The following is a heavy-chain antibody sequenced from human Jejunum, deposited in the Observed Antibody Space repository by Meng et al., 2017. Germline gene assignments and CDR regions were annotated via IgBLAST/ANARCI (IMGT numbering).Heavy chain of an antibody. CDR1: GFTLSTSS. V-gene: IGHV3-23*01. CDR3: AKGGWGNVLDY. J-gene: IGHJ4*02. Sequence: GESLKISCAASGFTLSTSSMTWVRQPPGKGLEWVSAIRGSGSSTIYADSVKGRFTLSRDNAKSTLYLQMNSLRAEDTAVYYCAKGGWGNVLDYWGQGTLVTVSS. CDR2: IRGSGSST. D-gene: IGHD3-16*01.